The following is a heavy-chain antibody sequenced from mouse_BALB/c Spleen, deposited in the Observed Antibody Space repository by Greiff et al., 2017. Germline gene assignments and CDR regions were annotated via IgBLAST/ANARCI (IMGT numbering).Heavy chain of an antibody. V-gene: IGHV5-6*02. CDR2: ISSGGSYT. Sequence: DVKLVESGGDLVKPGGSLKLSCAASGFTFSSYGMSWVRQTPDKRLEWVATISSGGSYTYYPDSVKGRFTISRDNAKNTLYLQMSSLKSEDTAMYYCARLDGNAMDYWGQGTSVTVSS. CDR1: GFTFSSYG. D-gene: IGHD2-3*01. CDR3: ARLDGNAMDY. J-gene: IGHJ4*01.